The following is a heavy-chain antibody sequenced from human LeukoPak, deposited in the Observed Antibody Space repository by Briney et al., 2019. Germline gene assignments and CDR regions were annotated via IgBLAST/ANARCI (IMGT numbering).Heavy chain of an antibody. CDR3: ARDTPGGVGATISFDY. J-gene: IGHJ4*02. CDR2: LYNGGGDT. V-gene: IGHV3-66*01. Sequence: GGSLRLSCAASGFSVSTYYMSWVRQAPGKGLEWVSVLYNGGGDTYYADSVKGRFTISRDYSKNTLYLQMNSLRGEDTAVYYCARDTPGGVGATISFDYWGQGTLVTVSS. CDR1: GFSVSTYY. D-gene: IGHD1-26*01.